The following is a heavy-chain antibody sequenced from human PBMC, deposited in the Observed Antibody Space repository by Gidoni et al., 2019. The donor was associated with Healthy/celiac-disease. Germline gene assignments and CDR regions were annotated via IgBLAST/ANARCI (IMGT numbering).Heavy chain of an antibody. CDR1: GGTFSSYA. J-gene: IGHJ4*02. Sequence: QVQLVQSGAEVKKPWSSVQVSCKASGGTFSSYAISWVRQAPGQGREWLGGIIPIFGTANYAQKFQGRVTITADESTSTAYMELSSLRSEDTAVYYCAMTNDGYYDSSGFGAYWGQGTLVTVSS. V-gene: IGHV1-69*12. D-gene: IGHD3-22*01. CDR2: IIPIFGTA. CDR3: AMTNDGYYDSSGFGAY.